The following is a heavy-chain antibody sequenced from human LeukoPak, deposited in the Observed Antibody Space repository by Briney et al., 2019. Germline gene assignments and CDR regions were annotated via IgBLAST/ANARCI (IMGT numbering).Heavy chain of an antibody. D-gene: IGHD2-8*01. V-gene: IGHV1-46*01. Sequence: ASVKVSCKASGYNFISYYMHCVRQAPGQGLEWMGIINPSGGSTSYAQKFQDRVTMTRDTSTSTVYMELSSLKSEDTAAYYCAREDVVLVDAVRYYYYGMDVWGQGTTVTVSS. CDR3: AREDVVLVDAVRYYYYGMDV. J-gene: IGHJ6*02. CDR2: INPSGGST. CDR1: GYNFISYY.